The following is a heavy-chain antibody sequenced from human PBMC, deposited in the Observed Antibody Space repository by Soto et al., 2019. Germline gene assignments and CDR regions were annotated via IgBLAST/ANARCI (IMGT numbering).Heavy chain of an antibody. CDR2: IIPIFPKP. CDR3: ARDKDRVELGGNYYYATDV. CDR1: GDTFSSHT. J-gene: IGHJ6*02. Sequence: QVQLVQSGAEVKRPGSSVKVSCKASGDTFSSHTIIAWVRQAPGQGLEWMGGIIPIFPKPRYGQKFQGRVTITADESTTTAYMELSNLRSEDTAVYYCARDKDRVELGGNYYYATDVWGQGTTVTVSS. V-gene: IGHV1-69*12. D-gene: IGHD1-26*01.